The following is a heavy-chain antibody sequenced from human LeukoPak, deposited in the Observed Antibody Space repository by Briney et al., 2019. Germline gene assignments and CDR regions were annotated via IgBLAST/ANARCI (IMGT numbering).Heavy chain of an antibody. CDR3: AKVYATTRYNWNYVGINY. CDR1: GFTFSSYA. Sequence: GGSLRLSCAASGFTFSSYAMSWVRQAPGKGLDWVSAISGSGGSTYYADSVKGRFTISRDNSKNTLYLQMNSLRAEDTAVYYCAKVYATTRYNWNYVGINYWGQGTQVTVSS. D-gene: IGHD1-7*01. V-gene: IGHV3-23*01. CDR2: ISGSGGST. J-gene: IGHJ4*02.